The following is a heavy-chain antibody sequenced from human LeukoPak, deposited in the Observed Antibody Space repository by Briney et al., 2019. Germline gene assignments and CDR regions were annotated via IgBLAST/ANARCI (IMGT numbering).Heavy chain of an antibody. V-gene: IGHV3-30-3*01. J-gene: IGHJ4*02. CDR3: ARVLNYYDSSGYNFSY. CDR2: ISYDGSNK. D-gene: IGHD3-22*01. CDR1: GFTFSYYT. Sequence: PGGSLRLSCAASGFTFSYYTMHWVRQAPGKGLEWVAVISYDGSNKYYADSVKGRFTISRDNSKNTLYLQMNSLRAEDTAVYYCARVLNYYDSSGYNFSYWGQGTLVPVSS.